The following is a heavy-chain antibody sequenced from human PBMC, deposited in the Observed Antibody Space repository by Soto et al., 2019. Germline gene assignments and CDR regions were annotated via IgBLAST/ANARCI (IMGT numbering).Heavy chain of an antibody. D-gene: IGHD3-3*01. J-gene: IGHJ4*02. V-gene: IGHV4-61*01. CDR2: VYHTGRT. CDR1: GGSFKSGSYS. CDR3: ARDFAHFDS. Sequence: LSLTCTVSGGSFKSGSYSWSWIRQPPGKGLEWIGYVYHTGRTSYNPSLKSRVSISMDTSKNQFSLNLDSVTAADTAVSFCARDFAHFDSWGQGTLVTVSS.